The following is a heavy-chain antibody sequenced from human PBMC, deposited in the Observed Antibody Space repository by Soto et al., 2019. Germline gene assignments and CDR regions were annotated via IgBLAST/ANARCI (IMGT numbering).Heavy chain of an antibody. Sequence: QVQLVESGGGVVQPGRSLRLSCAASGFTFSSYAMHWVRQAPGKGLEWVAVISFDGSNKYYADSVKGRFTISRDTSKNTLFLQMNSLRAEDTAVYYCARVPGGGVYYYAMDVWGQGTTVTVSS. CDR3: ARVPGGGVYYYAMDV. V-gene: IGHV3-30-3*01. CDR1: GFTFSSYA. CDR2: ISFDGSNK. J-gene: IGHJ6*02. D-gene: IGHD2-15*01.